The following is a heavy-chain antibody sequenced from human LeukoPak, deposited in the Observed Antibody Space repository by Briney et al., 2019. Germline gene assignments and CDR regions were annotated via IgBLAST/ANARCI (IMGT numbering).Heavy chain of an antibody. D-gene: IGHD3-10*01. CDR2: IYYSGST. CDR1: GGSISSYY. J-gene: IGHJ4*02. CDR3: ARMVRGVIADY. V-gene: IGHV4-59*01. Sequence: SETLSLTCTVSGGSISSYYWSWIRQPPGKGLEWIGYIYYSGSTNYNPSLKSRVTISVDTSKNQFSLKLSSVTAADTAEYYCARMVRGVIADYWGQGTLVTVSS.